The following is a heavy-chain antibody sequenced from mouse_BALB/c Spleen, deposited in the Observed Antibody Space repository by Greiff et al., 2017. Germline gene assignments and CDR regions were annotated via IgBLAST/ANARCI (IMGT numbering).Heavy chain of an antibody. CDR2: ISSGSSTI. D-gene: IGHD4-1*01. V-gene: IGHV5-17*02. Sequence: EVKLMESGGGLVQPGGSRKLSCAASGFTFSSFGMHWVRQAPEKGLEWVAYISSGSSTIYYADTVKGRFTISRDNPKNTLFLQMTSLRSEDTAMYYCARGELGRGLYFDDWGEGTTRTASS. CDR3: ARGELGRGLYFDD. J-gene: IGHJ2*01. CDR1: GFTFSSFG.